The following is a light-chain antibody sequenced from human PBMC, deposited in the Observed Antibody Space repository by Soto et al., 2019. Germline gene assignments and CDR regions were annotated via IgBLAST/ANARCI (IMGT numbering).Light chain of an antibody. J-gene: IGKJ5*01. Sequence: DIQMTQSPSTLSASVGDRVTITFRASQSISSWLAWYQQKPGKAPKLLIYAASSLQSGVPSRFSGSGFGTDFTLTIGSLQPEDSAIYYCQQADTFPITFGQVTRLEIK. CDR3: QQADTFPIT. CDR1: QSISSW. V-gene: IGKV1-12*01. CDR2: AAS.